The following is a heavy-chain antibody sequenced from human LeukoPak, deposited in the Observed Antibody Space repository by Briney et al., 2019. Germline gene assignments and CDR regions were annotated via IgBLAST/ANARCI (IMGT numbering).Heavy chain of an antibody. J-gene: IGHJ6*04. CDR2: INHSGST. Sequence: SETLSLTCAVYGGSFSGYYWSWIRQPPGKGLEWIGEINHSGSTNYNPSLKSRAFMSLDASKSQVSLRVASMTAADTAVYYCARGGVYMSAAWYRRNYYNMDVWGKGTAVTVSS. CDR1: GGSFSGYY. V-gene: IGHV4-34*01. CDR3: ARGGVYMSAAWYRRNYYNMDV. D-gene: IGHD1-26*01.